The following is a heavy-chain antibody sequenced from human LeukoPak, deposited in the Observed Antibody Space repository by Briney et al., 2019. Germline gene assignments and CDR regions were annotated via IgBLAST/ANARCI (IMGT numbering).Heavy chain of an antibody. V-gene: IGHV4-59*08. D-gene: IGHD4-17*01. CDR1: GGSISSYY. Sequence: SETLSLTCSVSGGSISSYYWSWIRQPPGKGLEWIGYIYYSGSTNYNPSLRSRVTISVDTSKNQFSLKLSSVTAADTAVYYCARGGNYGDYDGYFDYWGQGTLVTVSS. J-gene: IGHJ4*02. CDR3: ARGGNYGDYDGYFDY. CDR2: IYYSGST.